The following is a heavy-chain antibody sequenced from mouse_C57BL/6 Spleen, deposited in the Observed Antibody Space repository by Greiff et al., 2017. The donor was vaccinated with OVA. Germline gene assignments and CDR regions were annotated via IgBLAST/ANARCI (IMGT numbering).Heavy chain of an antibody. CDR1: GYTFTSYW. D-gene: IGHD1-1*01. Sequence: QVQLQQPGAELVMPGASVKLSCKASGYTFTSYWMHWVKQRPGQGLEWIGEIDPSDSYTNYNQKFKGQSTLTVDKSSSTAYMQLSSLTSEDSAVYYCARRGIRGAMDYWGQGTSVTVSS. CDR2: IDPSDSYT. CDR3: ARRGIRGAMDY. V-gene: IGHV1-69*01. J-gene: IGHJ4*01.